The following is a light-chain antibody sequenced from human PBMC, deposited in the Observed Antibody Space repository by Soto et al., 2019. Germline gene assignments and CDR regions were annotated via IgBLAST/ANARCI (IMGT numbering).Light chain of an antibody. J-gene: IGLJ3*02. CDR3: SSYTCSSTLGWV. CDR2: DVS. V-gene: IGLV2-14*01. Sequence: QSALTQPASVSGSPGQSITISCTGTSSDVGGYNYVSWYQQHPGKAPKLMIYDVSNRPSGVSNRFSGSNSGNTASLTISGLQAEDEADYYCSSYTCSSTLGWVFGGGTKLTAL. CDR1: SSDVGGYNY.